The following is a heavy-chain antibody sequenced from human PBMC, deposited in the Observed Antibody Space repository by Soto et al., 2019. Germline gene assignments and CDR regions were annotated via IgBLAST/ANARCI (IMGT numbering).Heavy chain of an antibody. Sequence: GGSLRLSCAASGFSFRDYYMSWIRQAPGKGLEWISYISGSGNTIYYADSVKGRFIISRDNAKNSLFLQMNSLRADDTAVYYCARDRLPMVVVVMGWFDPWGQGTLVTVSS. D-gene: IGHD3-22*01. CDR3: ARDRLPMVVVVMGWFDP. V-gene: IGHV3-11*01. CDR1: GFSFRDYY. J-gene: IGHJ5*02. CDR2: ISGSGNTI.